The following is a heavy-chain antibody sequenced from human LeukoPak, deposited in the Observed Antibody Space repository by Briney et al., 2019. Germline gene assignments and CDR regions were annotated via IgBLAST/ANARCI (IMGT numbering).Heavy chain of an antibody. CDR3: AKDIFSGTTKWAVDY. CDR1: GFTFSSYA. J-gene: IGHJ4*02. V-gene: IGHV3-23*01. CDR2: ISGSGGST. Sequence: GGSLRLSCAASGFTFSSYAMSWVRQAPGKGLEWVSAISGSGGSTYYADSVKGRFTISRDNSKNTLYLQMNSLRAEDTAVYYCAKDIFSGTTKWAVDYWGQGTLVTVSS. D-gene: IGHD1-7*01.